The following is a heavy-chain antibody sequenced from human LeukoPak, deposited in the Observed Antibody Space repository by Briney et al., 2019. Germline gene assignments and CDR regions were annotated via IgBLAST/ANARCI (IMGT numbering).Heavy chain of an antibody. CDR1: GFTFSSHA. CDR2: ISGSGGST. V-gene: IGHV3-23*01. Sequence: GGSLRLSCSASGFTFSSHAMSWVRQAPGKGLEWVSAISGSGGSTYYADSVKGRFTISRDNSKNTLYLQMHSLRAEDTAVYYCAKKGPSAVTTIDYWGQGTLVTVSS. CDR3: AKKGPSAVTTIDY. D-gene: IGHD4-11*01. J-gene: IGHJ4*02.